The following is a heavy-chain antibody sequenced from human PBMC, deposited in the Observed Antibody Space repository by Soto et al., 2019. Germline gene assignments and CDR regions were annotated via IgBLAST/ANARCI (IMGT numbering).Heavy chain of an antibody. V-gene: IGHV3-15*07. J-gene: IGHJ6*02. Sequence: GGSLRLSCAASGFTFSNAWMNWVRQAPGKGLEWVGRIKSKTDGGTTDYAAPVKGRFTISRDDSKNTLYLQMNSLKTEDTAVYYCTTEGLTMVRGVIDDYYYYYGMDVWGQGTTVTVSS. CDR3: TTEGLTMVRGVIDDYYYYYGMDV. D-gene: IGHD3-10*01. CDR2: IKSKTDGGTT. CDR1: GFTFSNAW.